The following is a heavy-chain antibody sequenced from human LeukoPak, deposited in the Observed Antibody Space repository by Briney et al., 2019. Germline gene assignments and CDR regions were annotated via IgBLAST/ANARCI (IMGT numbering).Heavy chain of an antibody. V-gene: IGHV3-30*03. CDR2: ISYDGTNK. Sequence: GRSLRLSCAASGFTYSTYGMHWVRQAPGKGLEWVAVISYDGTNKYYGDSVKGRFTISRDNSKNTLYLQMNSLRAEDTAVYYCATQTHYYYGSGSPVLDYWGQGTLVTVSS. CDR3: ATQTHYYYGSGSPVLDY. CDR1: GFTYSTYG. D-gene: IGHD3-10*01. J-gene: IGHJ4*02.